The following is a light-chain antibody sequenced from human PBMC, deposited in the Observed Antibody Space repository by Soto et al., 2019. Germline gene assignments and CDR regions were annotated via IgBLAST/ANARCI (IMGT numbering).Light chain of an antibody. CDR3: QQFRSPFT. CDR2: GAS. Sequence: EIVLTQSPGTLSLSPGERATLSCRASQSVSSSYLAWYQHKPGQAPRLLIYGASTRATGIPDRFSGSGSGTDFTLTISRLEPEDFALYFCQQFRSPFTFGPGPKVDLK. CDR1: QSVSSSY. J-gene: IGKJ3*01. V-gene: IGKV3-20*01.